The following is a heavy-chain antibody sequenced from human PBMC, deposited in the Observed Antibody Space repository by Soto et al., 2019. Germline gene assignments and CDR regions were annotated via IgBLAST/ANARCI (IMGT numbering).Heavy chain of an antibody. CDR1: AVTFSNYA. CDR3: AKERRDGYNKGFDY. D-gene: IGHD5-12*01. J-gene: IGHJ4*02. Sequence: GGSLRLSCAASAVTFSNYAMSWVRQAPGKGLEWVSVISGSGGSTYHADSVKGRFTISRDNSKNTLYLQMNSLRAEDTAVYYCAKERRDGYNKGFDYWGQGTLVTVSS. CDR2: ISGSGGST. V-gene: IGHV3-23*01.